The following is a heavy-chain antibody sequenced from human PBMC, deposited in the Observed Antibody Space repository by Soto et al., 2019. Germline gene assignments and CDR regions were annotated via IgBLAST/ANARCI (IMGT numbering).Heavy chain of an antibody. CDR2: IYYSGST. V-gene: IGHV4-59*01. D-gene: IGHD5-18*01. CDR1: GGSISSYY. J-gene: IGHJ6*02. Sequence: SETLSLTCTVSGGSISSYYWSWIRQPPGKGLEWIGYIYYSGSTNYNPSLKSRVTVSVDTSKNQFSLKLSSVTAADTAVYYCARDRGYSYGYTMDVWGQGTTVTVSS. CDR3: ARDRGYSYGYTMDV.